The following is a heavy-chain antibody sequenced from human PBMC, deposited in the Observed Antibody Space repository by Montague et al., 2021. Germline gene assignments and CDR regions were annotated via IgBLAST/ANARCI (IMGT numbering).Heavy chain of an antibody. D-gene: IGHD3-10*01. J-gene: IGHJ4*02. CDR1: GGSISSGGYY. CDR3: ARAEDYYGSGSYLGFDY. V-gene: IGHV4-31*03. Sequence: TLSLTCTVSGGSISSGGYYWSWIRQLPGKGLEWIGYIFHSGNTYYNPSLKSRVTISVDTSKNQFSLKLSSVTAADTAVYYCARAEDYYGSGSYLGFDYWGQGTLVTVSS. CDR2: IFHSGNT.